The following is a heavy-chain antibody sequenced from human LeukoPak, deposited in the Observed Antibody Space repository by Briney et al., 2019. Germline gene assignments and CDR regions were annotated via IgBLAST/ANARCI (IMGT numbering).Heavy chain of an antibody. J-gene: IGHJ4*02. Sequence: PSETLSLTCTVSGGSISSYYWSWIRQPPGKGLEWIGYIYYSGSTNYNPSLKSRVTISVDTSKNQFSLKLSSVTAADTAVYYCARHLGMATAPDYWGQGTLVTVSS. V-gene: IGHV4-59*08. CDR3: ARHLGMATAPDY. D-gene: IGHD5-24*01. CDR2: IYYSGST. CDR1: GGSISSYY.